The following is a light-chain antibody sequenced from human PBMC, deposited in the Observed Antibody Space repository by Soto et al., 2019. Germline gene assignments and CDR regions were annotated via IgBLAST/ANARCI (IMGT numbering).Light chain of an antibody. CDR3: QQFHSFPIT. J-gene: IGKJ5*01. CDR1: QTVSRW. Sequence: DIQMTQSPSTLSASLGDRVTITCRASQTVSRWLAWYQQTPGKAPKLLIDKASTLESGVPSRFSGSRSGKDFTITLNSLQPEDYATYYCQQFHSFPITFGQGTRLEIK. CDR2: KAS. V-gene: IGKV1-5*03.